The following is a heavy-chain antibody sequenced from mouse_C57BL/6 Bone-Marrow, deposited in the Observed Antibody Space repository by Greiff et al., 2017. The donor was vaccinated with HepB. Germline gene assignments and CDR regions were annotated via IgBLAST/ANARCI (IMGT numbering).Heavy chain of an antibody. CDR3: ARRVGPAWFAY. V-gene: IGHV1-81*01. Sequence: VQLQPSGAELARPWASVKLSCKASGYTFTSYGISWVKQRTGQGLEWIGEIYPRSGNTYYNEKFKGKATLTADKSSSTAYMELRSLTSEDSAVYFCARRVGPAWFAYWGQGTLVTVSA. CDR2: IYPRSGNT. D-gene: IGHD4-1*01. CDR1: GYTFTSYG. J-gene: IGHJ3*01.